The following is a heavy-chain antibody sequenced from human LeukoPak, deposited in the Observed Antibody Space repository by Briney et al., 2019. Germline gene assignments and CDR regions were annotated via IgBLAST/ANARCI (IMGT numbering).Heavy chain of an antibody. CDR2: ISYDGSNK. CDR1: GFTFSNYG. D-gene: IGHD2-15*01. Sequence: GGSLRLSCAASGFTFSNYGMHWVRQAPGKGLEWVAVISYDGSNKYCADSVKGRFTISRDNSKNTLYLQMNSLRAEDTAVYYCAKGQLRYCSGGSCYAPDDYWGQGTLVTVSS. J-gene: IGHJ4*02. V-gene: IGHV3-30*18. CDR3: AKGQLRYCSGGSCYAPDDY.